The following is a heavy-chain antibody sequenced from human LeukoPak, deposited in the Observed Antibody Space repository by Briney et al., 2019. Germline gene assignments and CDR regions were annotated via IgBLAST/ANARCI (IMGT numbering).Heavy chain of an antibody. CDR2: IYYSGST. Sequence: SQTLSLTCTVSGGSISSGDYYWSWIRQPPGTGLEWIGYIYYSGSTYYNPSLKSRVTISVDTSKNQFSLKLSSVTAADTAVYYCARDHSGYGLFDYWGQGTLVTVSS. CDR1: GGSISSGDYY. J-gene: IGHJ4*02. CDR3: ARDHSGYGLFDY. V-gene: IGHV4-30-4*01. D-gene: IGHD5-12*01.